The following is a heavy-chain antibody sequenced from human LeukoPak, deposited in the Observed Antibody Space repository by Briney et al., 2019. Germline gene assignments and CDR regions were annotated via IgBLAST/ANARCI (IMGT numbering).Heavy chain of an antibody. CDR1: GGSFSGYY. CDR2: INHSGST. CDR3: ARWGSGYGDPEN. Sequence: PSETLSLTCAVYGGSFSGYYWSWIRQPPGKGLEWIGEINHSGSTNYNPSLKSRVTISVDTSKNQFSLKLSSVTAADTAVYYCARWGSGYGDPENWGQGTLVTVSS. V-gene: IGHV4-34*01. J-gene: IGHJ4*02. D-gene: IGHD4-17*01.